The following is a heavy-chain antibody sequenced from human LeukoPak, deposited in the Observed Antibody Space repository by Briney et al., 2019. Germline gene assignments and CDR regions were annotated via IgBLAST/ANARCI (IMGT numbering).Heavy chain of an antibody. D-gene: IGHD3-9*01. CDR1: GFTFSRYG. Sequence: PGGSLRLSCAASGFTFSRYGTHWVRQAPGKGLEWVAVIWYDGSNKYYADSVKGRFTISRDNSKNMLCLQMNSLSAEDTAVYYCVRAYDILTGPEYWGQGTLVTVSS. J-gene: IGHJ4*02. V-gene: IGHV3-33*01. CDR2: IWYDGSNK. CDR3: VRAYDILTGPEY.